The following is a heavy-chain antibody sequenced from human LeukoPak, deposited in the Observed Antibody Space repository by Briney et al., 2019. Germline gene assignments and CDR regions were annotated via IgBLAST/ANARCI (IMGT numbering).Heavy chain of an antibody. CDR3: ARGRMYSSGWYNNWFDP. V-gene: IGHV1-8*01. J-gene: IGHJ5*02. D-gene: IGHD6-19*01. CDR2: MNPNSGNT. CDR1: GYTFTSYD. Sequence: GASVKVSCKASGYTFTSYDNNWVRQATGQGLEWMGWMNPNSGNTGYAQKFQGRVTMTRNTSISTAYMELSSLRSEDTAVYYCARGRMYSSGWYNNWFDPWGQGTLVTVSS.